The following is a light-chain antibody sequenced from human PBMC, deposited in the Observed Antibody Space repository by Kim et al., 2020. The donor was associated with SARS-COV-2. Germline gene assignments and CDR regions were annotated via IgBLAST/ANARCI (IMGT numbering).Light chain of an antibody. CDR3: QQSDSIPRT. J-gene: IGKJ1*01. CDR1: QSIGNY. CDR2: TTS. V-gene: IGKV1-39*01. Sequence: DIQMTQSPSSLSASVGDRVTITCRASQSIGNYLNWYQQNLGKAPRLLIFTTSTLQSGVPSRFSASGSGTDFTLTISSLQPEDFATYYCQQSDSIPRTFGQGTKVDIK.